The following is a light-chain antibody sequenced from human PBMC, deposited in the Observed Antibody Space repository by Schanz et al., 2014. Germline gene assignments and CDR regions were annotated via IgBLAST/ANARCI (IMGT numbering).Light chain of an antibody. J-gene: IGLJ3*02. Sequence: QSVLTQPASVSGSPGQSITISCTGTSSDVGGYNYVSWYQQHPGKAPKLMIYDVSNRPSGVSNRFSGSKSGNTASLTISGRQAEDGAHNNCCSYADTHAPRVFGGGPKLTV. CDR2: DVS. CDR1: SSDVGGYNY. V-gene: IGLV2-14*01. CDR3: CSYADTHAPRV.